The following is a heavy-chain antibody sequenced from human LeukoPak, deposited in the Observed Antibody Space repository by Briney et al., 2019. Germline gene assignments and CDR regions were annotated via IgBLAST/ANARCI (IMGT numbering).Heavy chain of an antibody. Sequence: GGSLRLSCAASGFTFSSYAMHWVRQAPGKGLEWVAVIWYDGSNKYYADSVKGRFTISRDNSKNTLYLQMNSLRAEDTAVYYCARWGSWYLLGDVDAFDIWGQGTMVTVSS. J-gene: IGHJ3*02. CDR1: GFTFSSYA. D-gene: IGHD6-13*01. CDR3: ARWGSWYLLGDVDAFDI. CDR2: IWYDGSNK. V-gene: IGHV3-33*08.